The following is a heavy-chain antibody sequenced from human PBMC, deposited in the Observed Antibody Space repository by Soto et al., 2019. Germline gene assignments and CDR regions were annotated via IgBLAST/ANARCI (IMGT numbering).Heavy chain of an antibody. CDR2: IYFTGST. CDR1: GHSLSSGGYY. Sequence: SETLSLTCTVSGHSLSSGGYYWSWIRQHPGKGLEWVGYIYFTGSTLYNPSLKSRLAMSLDTSKNQFSLRLTSVTAADTAVYFCARDWGSSGWPNWGQGTLVTVS. D-gene: IGHD6-19*01. J-gene: IGHJ4*02. V-gene: IGHV4-31*03. CDR3: ARDWGSSGWPN.